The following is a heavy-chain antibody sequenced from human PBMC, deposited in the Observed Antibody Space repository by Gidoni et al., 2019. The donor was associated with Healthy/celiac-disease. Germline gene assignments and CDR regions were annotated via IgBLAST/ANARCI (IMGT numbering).Heavy chain of an antibody. Sequence: EVQLVESGGGLVKPGGSLRPSCAASGFSFSSYSMNWVRQAPGKGLEWVSSISSSSSYIYYADSVKGRFTISRDNAKNSLYLQMNSLRAEDTAVYYCARSHGIAAALDYWGQGTLVTVSS. V-gene: IGHV3-21*01. D-gene: IGHD6-13*01. CDR3: ARSHGIAAALDY. CDR2: ISSSSSYI. CDR1: GFSFSSYS. J-gene: IGHJ4*02.